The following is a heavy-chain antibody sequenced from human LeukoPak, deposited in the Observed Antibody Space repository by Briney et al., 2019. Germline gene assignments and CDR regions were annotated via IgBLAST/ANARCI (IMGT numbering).Heavy chain of an antibody. J-gene: IGHJ5*02. CDR1: GYSFTSYW. CDR2: IYPGDSDT. V-gene: IGHV5-51*01. D-gene: IGHD6-13*01. CDR3: ARLGAAAGNWFDP. Sequence: GEPLNISCKGSGYSFTSYWIGWVRQMPEKGLEWMGIIYPGDSDTRYSPSFQGQVTISADKSISTAYLQWSSLKASDTAMYYCARLGAAAGNWFDPWGQGTLVTVSS.